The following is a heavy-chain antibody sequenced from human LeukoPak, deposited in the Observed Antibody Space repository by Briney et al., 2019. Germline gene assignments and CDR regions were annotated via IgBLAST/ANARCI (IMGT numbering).Heavy chain of an antibody. CDR3: ARVDYSSNCXVDY. D-gene: IGHD6-13*01. V-gene: IGHV4-39*01. CDR2: IYYSGST. J-gene: IGHJ4*02. Sequence: SETLSLTCTVSGGSISSSSYHWGWIRQPPGKGLEWIGSIYYSGSTYYNPSLKSRVTISVDTSKNQFSLKLSSVTAADTAAYYCARVDYSSNCXVDYWGQGTLVTVSS. CDR1: GGSISSSSYH.